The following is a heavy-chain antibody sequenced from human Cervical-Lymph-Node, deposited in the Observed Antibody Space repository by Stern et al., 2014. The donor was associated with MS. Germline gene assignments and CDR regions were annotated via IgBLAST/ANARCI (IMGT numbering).Heavy chain of an antibody. J-gene: IGHJ3*02. CDR2: ISAYNVNT. V-gene: IGHV1-18*01. CDR3: ARGLLGSENAFDI. CDR1: GYTFTSYG. D-gene: IGHD2-15*01. Sequence: QVQLVQSGAEVKKPGASVKVSCKASGYTFTSYGISWVRPAPGQGLEWMGCISAYNVNTNCAQKLQDRVTMTTDTSTSTAYMDLRSLISDDTAVYYCARGLLGSENAFDIWGQGTMVTVSS.